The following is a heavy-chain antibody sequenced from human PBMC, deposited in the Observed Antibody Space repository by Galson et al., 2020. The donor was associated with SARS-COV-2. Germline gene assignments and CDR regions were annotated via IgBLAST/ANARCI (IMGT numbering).Heavy chain of an antibody. J-gene: IGHJ4*02. CDR1: GFTFSSYA. Sequence: TGGSLRLSCVASGFTFSSYAMSWVRQAPGKGLEWVSTVTGSGGSTYYADSVKGRFTISRDNSKNTLYLQMNSLRAEDTAVYYCARDPSSRWYGYFDYWGQGTLVTVSS. CDR2: VTGSGGST. V-gene: IGHV3-23*01. D-gene: IGHD6-13*01. CDR3: ARDPSSRWYGYFDY.